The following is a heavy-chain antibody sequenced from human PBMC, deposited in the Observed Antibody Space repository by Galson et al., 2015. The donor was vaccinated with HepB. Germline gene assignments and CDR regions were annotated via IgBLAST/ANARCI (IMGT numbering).Heavy chain of an antibody. Sequence: SVKVSCKASGYTFTSYGISWVRQAPGQGLEWMGWISAYNGNTNYAQKLQGRVTMTTDTSTSTAYMELRSLRSDDTAVYYCARESYHDLGYCSSTSCQLAYNDAFDIWGQGTMVTVSS. CDR2: ISAYNGNT. J-gene: IGHJ3*02. CDR3: ARESYHDLGYCSSTSCQLAYNDAFDI. V-gene: IGHV1-18*01. D-gene: IGHD2-2*01. CDR1: GYTFTSYG.